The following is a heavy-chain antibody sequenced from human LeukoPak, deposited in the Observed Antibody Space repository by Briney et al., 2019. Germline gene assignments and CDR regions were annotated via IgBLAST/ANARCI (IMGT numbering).Heavy chain of an antibody. CDR2: ISGSGGSA. CDR3: AKGGEYQLPPDYYGMDV. J-gene: IGHJ6*02. D-gene: IGHD2-2*01. CDR1: GFTFSSYA. V-gene: IGHV3-23*01. Sequence: GGSLRLSCAASGFTFSSYAMRWVRQAPGKGLEWVSAISGSGGSAYYADSVKGRFTISRDNSKNTLYLQMNSLRAEDTAVYYCAKGGEYQLPPDYYGMDVWGQGTTVTVSS.